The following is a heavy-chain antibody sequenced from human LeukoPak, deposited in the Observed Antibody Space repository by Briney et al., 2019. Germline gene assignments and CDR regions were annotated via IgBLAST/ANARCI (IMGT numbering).Heavy chain of an antibody. CDR2: INPSGGST. CDR1: GYTFTSYY. J-gene: IGHJ4*02. CDR3: AREGIDDSSAVY. Sequence: APVTVSCKASGYTFTSYYMHWVRQAPGQGLEWMGIINPSGGSTSYAQKFQGRVTMTRDTSTSTVYMELSSLRSEDTAVYYCAREGIDDSSAVYWGQGTLVTVSS. D-gene: IGHD3-22*01. V-gene: IGHV1-46*01.